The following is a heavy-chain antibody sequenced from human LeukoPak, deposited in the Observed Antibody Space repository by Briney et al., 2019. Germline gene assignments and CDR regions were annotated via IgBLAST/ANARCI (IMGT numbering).Heavy chain of an antibody. J-gene: IGHJ2*01. CDR1: GLTVSSNY. CDR2: IYSGGST. D-gene: IGHD2-2*02. Sequence: GGSLRLSCAASGLTVSSNYMNWVRQAPVKGLEWVSVIYSGGSTYYADSVKGRFTISRDNSRNTLYLQMNSLRAEDTAVYYCARAIPVNWYFDLWGRGTLVTVSS. V-gene: IGHV3-66*01. CDR3: ARAIPVNWYFDL.